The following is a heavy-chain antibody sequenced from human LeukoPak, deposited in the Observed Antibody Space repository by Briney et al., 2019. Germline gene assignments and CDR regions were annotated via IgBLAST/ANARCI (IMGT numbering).Heavy chain of an antibody. Sequence: SVKVSRKASGGTSSSYAISWVRQAPGQGLEWMGRIIPILGIANYAQKFQGRVTITADKSTSTAYMELSSLRSEDTAVYYCASLYSSGWYAPNWFDPWGQGTLVTVSS. V-gene: IGHV1-69*04. CDR2: IIPILGIA. D-gene: IGHD6-19*01. CDR1: GGTSSSYA. J-gene: IGHJ5*02. CDR3: ASLYSSGWYAPNWFDP.